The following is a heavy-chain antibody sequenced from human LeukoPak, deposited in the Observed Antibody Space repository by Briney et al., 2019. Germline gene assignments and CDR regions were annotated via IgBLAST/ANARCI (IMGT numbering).Heavy chain of an antibody. V-gene: IGHV3-23*01. Sequence: GGSLRLSCAASGFTFSSCDMSWVRQAPGTGLEWVSTISGSGGSTNYADSVKGRFTISRDNSKNTLYLQMNSLRAEDTAVYYCSVEAATPGAFDSWGQGTLVTVSS. J-gene: IGHJ4*02. D-gene: IGHD2-15*01. CDR3: SVEAATPGAFDS. CDR1: GFTFSSCD. CDR2: ISGSGGST.